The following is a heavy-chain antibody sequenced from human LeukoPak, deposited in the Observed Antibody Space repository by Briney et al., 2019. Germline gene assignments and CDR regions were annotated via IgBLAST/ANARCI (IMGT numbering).Heavy chain of an antibody. D-gene: IGHD3-22*01. Sequence: GASVKVSCKVSGYTLTELSMHWVRQAPGKGLEWMGGFDPEDGETIYAQKFKGRVTMTEDTSTDTAYMELSSLRSEETAVYYCATGIFYYDSSGAYWGQGTLVTVSS. V-gene: IGHV1-24*01. J-gene: IGHJ4*02. CDR3: ATGIFYYDSSGAY. CDR2: FDPEDGET. CDR1: GYTLTELS.